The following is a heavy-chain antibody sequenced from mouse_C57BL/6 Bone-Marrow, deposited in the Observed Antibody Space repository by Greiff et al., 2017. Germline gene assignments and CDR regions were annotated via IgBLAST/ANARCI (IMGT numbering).Heavy chain of an antibody. V-gene: IGHV1-55*01. J-gene: IGHJ1*03. CDR2: IYPGSGST. D-gene: IGHD2-5*01. Sequence: QVQLQQPGAELVKPGASVKMSCKASGYTFTSYWITWVKQRPGQGLEWIGDIYPGSGSTNYNEKFKSKATVTVDTSSSTAYMQLSSLTSEASAVYYCARPCYSNYWYFDVWGTGTTVTVSS. CDR3: ARPCYSNYWYFDV. CDR1: GYTFTSYW.